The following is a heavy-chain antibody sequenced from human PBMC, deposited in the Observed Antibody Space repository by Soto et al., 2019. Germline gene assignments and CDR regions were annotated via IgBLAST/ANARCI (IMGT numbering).Heavy chain of an antibody. J-gene: IGHJ4*02. CDR1: GGSISSSSYY. CDR2: IYYSGST. CDR3: ARQYLRRDGYNRTFDY. V-gene: IGHV4-39*01. D-gene: IGHD5-18*01. Sequence: PSETLSLTCTVSGGSISSSSYYWGWIRQPPGKGLEWIGSIYYSGSTYYNPSLKSRVTISVDTSKNQFSLKLSSVTAADTAVYYCARQYLRRDGYNRTFDYWGQGTLVTVSS.